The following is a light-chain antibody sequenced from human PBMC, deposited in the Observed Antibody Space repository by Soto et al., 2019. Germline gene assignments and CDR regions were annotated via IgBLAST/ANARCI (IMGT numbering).Light chain of an antibody. J-gene: IGLJ2*01. CDR1: SSDVGGYAY. Sequence: QSVLTQPASVSGSPGQSITISCTGTSSDVGGYAYVSWYQQYPGKAPKLVISEVSNRPSGISHRFSGSRSGNTASLTISGLQAADEAHYYCSSYTSDTTPAFGVGTKLTVL. CDR3: SSYTSDTTPA. CDR2: EVS. V-gene: IGLV2-14*01.